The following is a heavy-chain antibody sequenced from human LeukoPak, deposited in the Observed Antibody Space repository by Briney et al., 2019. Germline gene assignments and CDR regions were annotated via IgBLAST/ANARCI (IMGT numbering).Heavy chain of an antibody. J-gene: IGHJ5*02. D-gene: IGHD6-13*01. CDR3: AGTDSIAAAGTLRS. CDR1: GFTFSSYA. V-gene: IGHV3-30*04. Sequence: PGRTLRLSCAASGFTFSSYAMHWVRQAPGKGLEWVALIPYDGSNKYYADSVKGRFTVSRDNSKNTLYLQMNSLRAEDTAVYYCAGTDSIAAAGTLRSWGQGTLVTVSS. CDR2: IPYDGSNK.